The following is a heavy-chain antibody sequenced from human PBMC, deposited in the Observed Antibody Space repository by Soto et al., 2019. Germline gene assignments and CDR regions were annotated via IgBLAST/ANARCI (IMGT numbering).Heavy chain of an antibody. D-gene: IGHD2-2*02. CDR1: GFTFNTYS. J-gene: IGHJ6*02. CDR3: ARAYQLLNLDYCYGMDV. V-gene: IGHV3-21*01. Sequence: GGSLRLSCAASGFTFNTYSMNWVRQAPGKGLEWVSSIGSSSSYIYYADSVKGRFTISRDNAKNSLSLQMNSLRAEDTAVYYCARAYQLLNLDYCYGMDVWGQGTTVTVSS. CDR2: IGSSSSYI.